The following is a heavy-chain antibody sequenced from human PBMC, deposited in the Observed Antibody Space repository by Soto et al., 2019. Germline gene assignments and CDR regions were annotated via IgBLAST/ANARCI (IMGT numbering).Heavy chain of an antibody. CDR3: ARGASYYYGSGSYTRSYYYYYYMDV. CDR1: GGSFSGYY. Sequence: SETLSLTCAVYGGSFSGYYWSWIRQPPGKGLEWIGEINHSGSTNYNPSLKSRVTISVDTSKNQFSLKLSSVTAADTAVYYCARGASYYYGSGSYTRSYYYYYYMDVWGKGTTVTVSS. J-gene: IGHJ6*03. CDR2: INHSGST. V-gene: IGHV4-34*01. D-gene: IGHD3-10*01.